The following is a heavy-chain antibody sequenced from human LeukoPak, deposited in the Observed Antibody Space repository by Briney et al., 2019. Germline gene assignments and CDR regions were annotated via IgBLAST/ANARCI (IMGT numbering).Heavy chain of an antibody. CDR2: IRYDGSNK. CDR3: ARDLGADY. CDR1: GFTFSSYG. D-gene: IGHD3-16*01. Sequence: GGSLRLSCAASGFTFSSYGMHWVRQAPGKGLEWVAFIRYDGSNKYYADSVKGRFTISRDNAKNSLYLQMNSLRAEDTAVYYCARDLGADYWGQGTLVTVSS. V-gene: IGHV3-30*02. J-gene: IGHJ4*02.